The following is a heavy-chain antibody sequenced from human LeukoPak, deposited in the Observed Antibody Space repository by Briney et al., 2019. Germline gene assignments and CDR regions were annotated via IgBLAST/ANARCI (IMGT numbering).Heavy chain of an antibody. J-gene: IGHJ5*02. Sequence: GGSLRLSCVASGFTFSTYGMSWVRQAPGKGLEWVAAVSSTGSGAYYPDSLKGRFIISRDNSQNTVFLQMNSLRPEDTAFYFCAKDGPLLWFGPTDAWGQGILVTVSS. CDR2: VSSTGSGA. V-gene: IGHV3-23*01. CDR3: AKDGPLLWFGPTDA. CDR1: GFTFSTYG. D-gene: IGHD3-10*01.